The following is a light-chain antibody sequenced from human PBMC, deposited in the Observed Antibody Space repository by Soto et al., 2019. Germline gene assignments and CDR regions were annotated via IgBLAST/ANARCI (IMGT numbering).Light chain of an antibody. CDR1: QGISSW. CDR2: AAS. CDR3: QQYNSYPTT. V-gene: IGKV1D-16*01. J-gene: IGKJ4*01. Sequence: DLQMPQSPSSLSASVGDRVTITCRASQGISSWLAWYQQKPEKAPKSLIYAASSLQSGLPSRFSARGSGTDFTLTISRLQPEEFATYYCQQYNSYPTTFGGGTKVEIK.